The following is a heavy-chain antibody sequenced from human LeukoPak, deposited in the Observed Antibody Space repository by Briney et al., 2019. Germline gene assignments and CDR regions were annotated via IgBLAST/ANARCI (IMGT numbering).Heavy chain of an antibody. CDR3: VRDHSGGLFYFHY. CDR2: IWSDGVKK. V-gene: IGHV3-33*01. D-gene: IGHD6-19*01. Sequence: GGSLRLSCAASGFTFSCYGFHWVRQAPGKGLEWVAVIWSDGVKKYYADSVRGRFTISRDNSKNTLYLQMNSLRADDTAVYYCVRDHSGGLFYFHYWGEGILVAVSS. J-gene: IGHJ4*02. CDR1: GFTFSCYG.